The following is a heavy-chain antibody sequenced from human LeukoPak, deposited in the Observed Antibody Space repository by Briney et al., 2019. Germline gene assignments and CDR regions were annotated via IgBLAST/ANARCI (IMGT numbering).Heavy chain of an antibody. Sequence: GGSLRLSCVASRFTFSNYWMSWVRQAPGKGLKWVANINQDGSKKRYADSMKGRFTISRDNAKESLYLQLNSLRAEDTAVYYCAKWGPYCVGDYCPALDSWGQGTLVTVSS. CDR2: INQDGSKK. D-gene: IGHD2-21*02. CDR3: AKWGPYCVGDYCPALDS. V-gene: IGHV3-7*01. J-gene: IGHJ4*02. CDR1: RFTFSNYW.